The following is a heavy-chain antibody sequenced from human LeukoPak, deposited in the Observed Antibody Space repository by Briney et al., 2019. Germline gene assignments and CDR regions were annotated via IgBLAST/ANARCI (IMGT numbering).Heavy chain of an antibody. CDR3: ARDHSSAPDY. D-gene: IGHD3-22*01. CDR1: GGSISSSSYY. CDR2: IYTSGST. V-gene: IGHV4-61*02. J-gene: IGHJ4*02. Sequence: SETLSLTCTVSGGSISSSSYYWGWIRQPAGKGLEWIGRIYTSGSTNYNPSLKSRVTMSVDTSKNQFSLKLSSVTAADTAVYYCARDHSSAPDYWGQGTLVTVSS.